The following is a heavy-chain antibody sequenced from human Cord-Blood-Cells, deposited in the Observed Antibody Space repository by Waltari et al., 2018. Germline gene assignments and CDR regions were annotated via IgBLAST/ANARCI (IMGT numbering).Heavy chain of an antibody. V-gene: IGHV5-51*01. Sequence: EVQLVQSGAEVHKHGESLKISCTGSGYSFTSYWTGWVRPMPGKGLEWMGIIYPGDSDTRYSPSFQGQVTSSADKSISTAYLQWSSLKASDTAMYYCARVGLTGPYYFDYWGQGTLVTVSS. D-gene: IGHD7-27*01. CDR2: IYPGDSDT. CDR3: ARVGLTGPYYFDY. J-gene: IGHJ4*02. CDR1: GYSFTSYW.